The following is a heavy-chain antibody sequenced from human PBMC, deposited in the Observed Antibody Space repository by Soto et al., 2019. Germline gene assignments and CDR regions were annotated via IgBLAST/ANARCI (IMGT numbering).Heavy chain of an antibody. D-gene: IGHD2-21*02. Sequence: SVKVSCNASGGTFSSYSISWVRQAPGQGLEWMGRIIPINGIANYAQTFQGRVTITRDKSASTAYMELSSLRSEDTAVYYCARLETGRVVTRPNWLDPWGQGTLVTVSS. CDR3: ARLETGRVVTRPNWLDP. V-gene: IGHV1-69*02. CDR2: IIPINGIA. CDR1: GGTFSSYS. J-gene: IGHJ5*02.